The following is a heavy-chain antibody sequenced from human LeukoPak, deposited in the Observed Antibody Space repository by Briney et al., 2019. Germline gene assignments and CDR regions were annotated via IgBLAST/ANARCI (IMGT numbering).Heavy chain of an antibody. CDR3: ARGARGYVPYYYYGMDV. J-gene: IGHJ6*02. CDR2: IIPIFGTA. Sequence: SVKVSCKASGGTFSSYAISWVRQAPGQGLEWMGGIIPIFGTANYARKFQGRVTITADESTSTAYMELSSLRSEDTAVYYCARGARGYVPYYYYGMDVWGQGTTVTVSS. V-gene: IGHV1-69*13. CDR1: GGTFSSYA. D-gene: IGHD5-18*01.